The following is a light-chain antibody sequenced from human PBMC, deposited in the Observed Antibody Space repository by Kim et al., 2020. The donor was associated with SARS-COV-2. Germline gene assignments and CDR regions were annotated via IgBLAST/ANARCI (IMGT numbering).Light chain of an antibody. J-gene: IGLJ2*01. V-gene: IGLV6-57*02. CDR3: QSYDSSIVV. Sequence: GKTVTRSCAGSGGRIASRCVQWYQQRPGGGPTTVSYKDNQRPSGVPERFSGSIDSSSNAASLTISGLKTEDEADYYCQSYDSSIVVFGGGTQLTVL. CDR1: GGRIASRC. CDR2: KDN.